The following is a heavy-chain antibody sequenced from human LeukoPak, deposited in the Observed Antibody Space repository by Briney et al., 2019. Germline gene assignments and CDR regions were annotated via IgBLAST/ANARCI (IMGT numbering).Heavy chain of an antibody. CDR3: ASTSPRGYSSSSRDY. CDR2: ISSSSGYI. V-gene: IGHV3-21*01. D-gene: IGHD6-6*01. J-gene: IGHJ4*02. Sequence: GGSLRLSCAASGFTFSYYSMNWVRQAPGKGLEWVSSISSSSGYIYYADSVKGRFTISRDNAKNSLYLQMNSLRAEDTAVYYCASTSPRGYSSSSRDYWGQGTLVTVSS. CDR1: GFTFSYYS.